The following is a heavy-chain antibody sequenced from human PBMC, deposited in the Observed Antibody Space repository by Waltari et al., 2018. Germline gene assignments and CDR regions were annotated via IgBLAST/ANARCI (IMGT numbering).Heavy chain of an antibody. CDR3: VTSPGGWFYFDD. CDR2: MSFDGNHQ. V-gene: IGHV3-30*03. D-gene: IGHD6-19*01. CDR1: GFKFTNHG. Sequence: QVQLVESGGGVVQPGRSLRLSCAATGFKFTNHGMHWVRQVPGKGLEWVAVMSFDGNHQYFVESLKGRFSISRDNSKNILYLQMNSLRSDDTAVYYCVTSPGGWFYFDDWGQGALVTVSS. J-gene: IGHJ4*02.